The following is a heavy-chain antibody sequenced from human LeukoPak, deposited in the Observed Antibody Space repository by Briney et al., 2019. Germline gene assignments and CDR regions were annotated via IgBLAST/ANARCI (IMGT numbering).Heavy chain of an antibody. CDR1: GLTFSSYA. CDR3: VKVEDSSSWYRAFDI. J-gene: IGHJ3*02. Sequence: PGGSLRLSCAASGLTFSSYAMSWVRQAPGKGLEWVSGISGSGGSTYYADSVKGRFTISRDNSKNMVYLQMNSLRAEDTAVYCCVKVEDSSSWYRAFDIWGQGTMVTVSS. V-gene: IGHV3-23*01. D-gene: IGHD6-13*01. CDR2: ISGSGGST.